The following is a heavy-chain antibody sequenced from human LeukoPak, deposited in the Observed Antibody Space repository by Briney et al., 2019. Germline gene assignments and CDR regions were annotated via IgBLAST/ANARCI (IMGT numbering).Heavy chain of an antibody. Sequence: PGGSLRLSCGASGFTFSSYWMHWVRQAPGKGLVWVSRINSDGTSTNYADSVKGRFTISRDNAKNSLYLQMNSLRAEDTAVYYCAKDFPSFDDCGDHSFSFDYWGQGTLVTVSS. J-gene: IGHJ4*02. CDR2: INSDGTST. CDR3: AKDFPSFDDCGDHSFSFDY. D-gene: IGHD4-17*01. CDR1: GFTFSSYW. V-gene: IGHV3-74*01.